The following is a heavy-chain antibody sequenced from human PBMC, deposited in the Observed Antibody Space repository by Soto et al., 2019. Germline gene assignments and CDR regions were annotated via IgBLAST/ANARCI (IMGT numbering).Heavy chain of an antibody. CDR1: GFTFSSYA. V-gene: IGHV3-23*01. CDR2: ISGSAGST. Sequence: GGSLRLSCAASGFTFSSYAMSWVRRAPGKGLEWVSGISGSAGSTYYADSVKGRFTISRDNSKNTLYLQMNSLRAEDTAVYYCAKDIGLHTFMYYFDYWGQGNLVTVSS. J-gene: IGHJ4*02. CDR3: AKDIGLHTFMYYFDY. D-gene: IGHD3-16*01.